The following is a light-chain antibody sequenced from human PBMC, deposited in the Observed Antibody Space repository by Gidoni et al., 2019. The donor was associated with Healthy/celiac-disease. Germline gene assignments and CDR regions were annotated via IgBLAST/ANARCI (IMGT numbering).Light chain of an antibody. CDR2: AAS. Sequence: ALRMPHSTSSLSASTGDRVTHSYRPSQGISSYLAWYQQKPGKAPKLLIYAASTLQSGVPSRFSGSGSGTDFTLTISCLQAEDFATYYCQQYYSYPRTFGQGTKVEIK. CDR1: QGISSY. CDR3: QQYYSYPRT. V-gene: IGKV1-8*01. J-gene: IGKJ1*01.